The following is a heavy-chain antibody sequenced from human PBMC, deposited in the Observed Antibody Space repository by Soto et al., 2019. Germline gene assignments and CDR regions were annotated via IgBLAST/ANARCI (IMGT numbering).Heavy chain of an antibody. D-gene: IGHD3-22*01. CDR2: IIPIFGTA. Sequence: GASVKVSCKASGGTFSSYAISWVRQAPGQGLEWMGGIIPIFGTANYAQKFQGRVTITADESTSTAYMELSSLRSEDTAVYYCARTATAYYYDSSGYYPTLYYFDYWGQGTLVTVSS. J-gene: IGHJ4*02. V-gene: IGHV1-69*13. CDR3: ARTATAYYYDSSGYYPTLYYFDY. CDR1: GGTFSSYA.